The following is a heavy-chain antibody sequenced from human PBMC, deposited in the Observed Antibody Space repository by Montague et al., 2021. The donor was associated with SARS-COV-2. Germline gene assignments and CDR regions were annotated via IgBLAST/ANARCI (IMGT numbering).Heavy chain of an antibody. D-gene: IGHD3-3*01. J-gene: IGHJ5*02. CDR2: IYYSGST. CDR3: AGLGSPRITIFGVVTHNWFDP. V-gene: IGHV4-39*01. CDR1: GGSISSGSYY. Sequence: SETLSLACTVSGGSISSGSYYWGWIRQPPGKGLEWIGSIYYSGSTYYNPSLKSRVTISVDTSKNQFSLKLSSVTAADTAVYYCAGLGSPRITIFGVVTHNWFDPWGQGTLVTVSS.